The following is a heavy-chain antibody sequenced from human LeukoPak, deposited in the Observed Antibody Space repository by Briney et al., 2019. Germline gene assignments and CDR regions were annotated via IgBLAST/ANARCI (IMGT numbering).Heavy chain of an antibody. V-gene: IGHV3-7*01. CDR1: GFTFSSYA. J-gene: IGHJ4*02. Sequence: GGSLRLSCAASGFTFSSYAMSWVRQAPGKGLEWVANIKQDGSEKYYVDSVKGRFTISRDSAKNSLYLQMNSLRAEDTAVYYCATRVVFDWLLFDYWGQGTLVTVSS. CDR2: IKQDGSEK. D-gene: IGHD3-9*01. CDR3: ATRVVFDWLLFDY.